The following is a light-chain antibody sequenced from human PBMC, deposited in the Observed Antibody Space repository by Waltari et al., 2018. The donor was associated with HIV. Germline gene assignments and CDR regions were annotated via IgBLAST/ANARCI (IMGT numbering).Light chain of an antibody. Sequence: DIVMTQSPSSLSASLGDRVTITCQASQDIRKFLSWFQQKPGRPPKVLIYDASNLESGVPSRFSGSGSGTDFTFTISGLQPEDIATYYCQQYDKFPITFGQGTRLEIK. CDR3: QQYDKFPIT. V-gene: IGKV1-33*01. J-gene: IGKJ5*01. CDR1: QDIRKF. CDR2: DAS.